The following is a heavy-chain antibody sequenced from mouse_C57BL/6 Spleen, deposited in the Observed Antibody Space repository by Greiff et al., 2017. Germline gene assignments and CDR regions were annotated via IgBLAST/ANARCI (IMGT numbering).Heavy chain of an antibody. J-gene: IGHJ1*03. D-gene: IGHD1-1*01. CDR1: GYTFTSYW. V-gene: IGHV1-50*01. Sequence: QVQLQQPGAELVKPGASVKLSCKASGYTFTSYWLQWVKQRPGQGLEWIGEIDPSDSYTNYNQKFKGKATLTVDTSSSTAYMQLSSLTSEDSAVYYCARKIGDYYGSIYWYFDVWGTGTTVTVSS. CDR3: ARKIGDYYGSIYWYFDV. CDR2: IDPSDSYT.